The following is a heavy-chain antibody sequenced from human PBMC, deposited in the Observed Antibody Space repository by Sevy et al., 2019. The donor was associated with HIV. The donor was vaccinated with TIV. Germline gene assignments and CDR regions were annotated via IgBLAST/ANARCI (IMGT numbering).Heavy chain of an antibody. V-gene: IGHV3-21*04. Sequence: GGSLRLSCAASGFIFSNYNMKWVRQAPGKGLEWVSSISSNSNDIYYGDSVKGRFTISRDNSKNTLYLQMNNLRAEDTAVYYCARDLRVATASGGMDVWGQGTTVTVSS. J-gene: IGHJ6*02. CDR1: GFIFSNYN. CDR2: ISSNSNDI. D-gene: IGHD6-13*01. CDR3: ARDLRVATASGGMDV.